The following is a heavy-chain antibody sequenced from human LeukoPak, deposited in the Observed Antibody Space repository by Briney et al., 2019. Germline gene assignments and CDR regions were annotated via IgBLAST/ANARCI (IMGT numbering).Heavy chain of an antibody. V-gene: IGHV4-59*08. J-gene: IGHJ4*02. CDR1: GGSISSYY. CDR2: IYYSGST. D-gene: IGHD6-19*01. Sequence: SETLSLTCTVSGGSISSYYWSWIRQPPGKGLEGIGYIYYSGSTNYNPSLNRRVTISVDTSKNQFSLKLSSVTTAVTAVYYCAYSSGWYPFDYWGQGTLVTVSS. CDR3: AYSSGWYPFDY.